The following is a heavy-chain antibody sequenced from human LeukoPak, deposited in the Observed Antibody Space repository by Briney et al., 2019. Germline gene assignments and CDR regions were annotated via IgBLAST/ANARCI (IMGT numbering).Heavy chain of an antibody. CDR2: IIPIFGTA. J-gene: IGHJ6*04. CDR1: GGTFSSYA. CDR3: ARDRMVRGVILYGMDV. D-gene: IGHD3-10*01. Sequence: GASVKVSCKASGGTFSSYAISWVRQVPGQGLEWMGGIIPIFGTANYAQKFQGRVTITADESTSTAYMELSSLRSEDTAVYYCARDRMVRGVILYGMDVWGKGTTVTVSS. V-gene: IGHV1-69*13.